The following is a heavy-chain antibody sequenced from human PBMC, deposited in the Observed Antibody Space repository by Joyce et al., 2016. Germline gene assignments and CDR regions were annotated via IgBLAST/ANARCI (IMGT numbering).Heavy chain of an antibody. Sequence: QVQLQQSGPGLVKSSQTLSLTCAISGDSVSTDGAAWNWIRQSPSRGLEWLGRTYFRSKWYKDYAVSVKSRITISPDTSKNRFSLQLKSVTPEDTAVYYCARVRGVAVVQNLIFDYWGQGTLVTVSS. CDR3: ARVRGVAVVQNLIFDY. CDR2: TYFRSKWYK. D-gene: IGHD6-19*01. CDR1: GDSVSTDGAA. V-gene: IGHV6-1*01. J-gene: IGHJ4*02.